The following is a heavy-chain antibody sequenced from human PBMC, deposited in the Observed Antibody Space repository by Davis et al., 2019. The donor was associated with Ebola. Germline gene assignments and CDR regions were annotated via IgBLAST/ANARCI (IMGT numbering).Heavy chain of an antibody. J-gene: IGHJ6*04. Sequence: SETLSLTCTVSGGSISSYYWSWIRQPPGKGLEWIGYIYYSGSTNYNPSLKSRVTISVDTSKNQFSLKLSSVTAADTAVYYWARVRSGLGVDVWGKGTTVTVSS. D-gene: IGHD3-16*01. V-gene: IGHV4-59*01. CDR2: IYYSGST. CDR3: ARVRSGLGVDV. CDR1: GGSISSYY.